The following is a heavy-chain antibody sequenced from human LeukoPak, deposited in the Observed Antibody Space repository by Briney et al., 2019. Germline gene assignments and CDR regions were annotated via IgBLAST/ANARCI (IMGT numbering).Heavy chain of an antibody. CDR1: GFTFSSYG. Sequence: PGGSLRLSCVASGFTFSSYGMSWVLQAPGNGLEWLSAISGSGGSTYYADSVKGRFTISRDNSKNTLYLQMNSLRAEDTAVYYCAKDLAYYDSSGYYWGQGTLVTVSS. CDR3: AKDLAYYDSSGYY. D-gene: IGHD3-22*01. J-gene: IGHJ4*02. CDR2: ISGSGGST. V-gene: IGHV3-23*01.